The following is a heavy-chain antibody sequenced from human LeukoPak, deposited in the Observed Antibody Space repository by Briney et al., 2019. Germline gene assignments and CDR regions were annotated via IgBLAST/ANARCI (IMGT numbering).Heavy chain of an antibody. Sequence: SSVKVSCKVSRGTFSSYAISWVRQAPGQGLEWMGRIIPIFGTANYAQKFQGRVTITTDESTSTAYMELSRLRSEDTAVYYCARGVYCGGDCYLYFDYWGQGTLVTVSS. D-gene: IGHD2-21*02. CDR1: RGTFSSYA. CDR3: ARGVYCGGDCYLYFDY. CDR2: IIPIFGTA. J-gene: IGHJ4*02. V-gene: IGHV1-69*05.